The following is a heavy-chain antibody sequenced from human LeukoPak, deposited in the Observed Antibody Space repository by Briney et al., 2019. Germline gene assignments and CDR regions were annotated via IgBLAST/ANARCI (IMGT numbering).Heavy chain of an antibody. CDR2: ITGSGDRT. V-gene: IGHV3-23*01. Sequence: PGGSLTLSCAASGFTFSSYAMSWVRQAPGKGLEWVSSITGSGDRTYYADSVKGRFTISRDNSKNTLYLQVNSLRADETAVYYCASRPRADMGPLDFWGQGTLVTVSS. CDR3: ASRPRADMGPLDF. CDR1: GFTFSSYA. D-gene: IGHD1-14*01. J-gene: IGHJ4*02.